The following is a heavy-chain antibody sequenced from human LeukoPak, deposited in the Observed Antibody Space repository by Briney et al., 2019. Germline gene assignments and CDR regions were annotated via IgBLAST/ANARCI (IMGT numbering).Heavy chain of an antibody. Sequence: SEALSLTCAVYGGSFSGYYWSWIRQPPGKGLEWIGEINHSGSTNYNPSLKSRVTISVDTSKNQFSLKLSSVTAADTAVYYCARVGTGGYYYYYMDVWGKGTTVTVSS. V-gene: IGHV4-34*01. J-gene: IGHJ6*03. CDR3: ARVGTGGYYYYYMDV. CDR2: INHSGST. CDR1: GGSFSGYY. D-gene: IGHD2-8*02.